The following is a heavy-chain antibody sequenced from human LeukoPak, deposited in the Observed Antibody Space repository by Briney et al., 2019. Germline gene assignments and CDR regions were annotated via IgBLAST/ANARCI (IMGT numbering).Heavy chain of an antibody. D-gene: IGHD6-6*01. CDR3: ARGPNSNWSGLDF. V-gene: IGHV3-74*01. J-gene: IGHJ4*02. Sequence: GGSLRLSCTASGFSFSGHWTHWARQLPGKGLVWVSRINPTGSTTSYADSVKGRFTVSRDNAKNTLYLQVNNLRAEDTAVYYCARGPNSNWSGLDFWGQGTLLTVSS. CDR2: INPTGSTT. CDR1: GFSFSGHW.